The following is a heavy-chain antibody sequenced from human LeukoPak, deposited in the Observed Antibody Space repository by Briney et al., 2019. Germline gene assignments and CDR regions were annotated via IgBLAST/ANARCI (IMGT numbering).Heavy chain of an antibody. CDR3: ARARSPNIAVAGACFDY. D-gene: IGHD6-19*01. Sequence: SETLSLTCTVSDVSISTYYWSWIRQPAGKGLEWIGRIYTSGTTNYSPSLKSRITMSVGTSKNQFSLNLSSVTAADTAVYYCARARSPNIAVAGACFDYWGRGILVTVSS. CDR1: DVSISTYY. J-gene: IGHJ4*02. V-gene: IGHV4-4*07. CDR2: IYTSGTT.